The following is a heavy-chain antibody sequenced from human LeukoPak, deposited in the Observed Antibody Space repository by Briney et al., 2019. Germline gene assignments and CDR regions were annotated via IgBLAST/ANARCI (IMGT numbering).Heavy chain of an antibody. J-gene: IGHJ3*02. CDR2: IKQDGSEK. CDR1: GFTFSSYW. D-gene: IGHD3-22*01. Sequence: GGSLRLSCAASGFTFSSYWMSWVRQAPGKGLEWVANIKQDGSEKYYVDSVKGRFTISRDNAKNSLYLQMNSLRAEDTAVYYCARDRGDYYDSSGYFVNNAFDIWGQGTMVTVSS. V-gene: IGHV3-7*01. CDR3: ARDRGDYYDSSGYFVNNAFDI.